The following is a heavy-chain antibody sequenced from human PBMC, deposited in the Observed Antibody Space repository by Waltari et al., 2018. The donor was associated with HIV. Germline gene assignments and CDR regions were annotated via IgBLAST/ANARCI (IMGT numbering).Heavy chain of an antibody. V-gene: IGHV3-15*01. CDR2: IKSKQSGGTV. D-gene: IGHD3-22*01. J-gene: IGHJ4*02. Sequence: EVQLVASGGGLGKPGESLRVSCAASGFAFTKYWMSWFRQAQEKGLEWVGRIKSKQSGGTVDYAAPVKGRFTISRDDSKNMMYLQMDSLESEDTAVYYCTTGSSGAEDYWGQGTLVTVSS. CDR3: TTGSSGAEDY. CDR1: GFAFTKYW.